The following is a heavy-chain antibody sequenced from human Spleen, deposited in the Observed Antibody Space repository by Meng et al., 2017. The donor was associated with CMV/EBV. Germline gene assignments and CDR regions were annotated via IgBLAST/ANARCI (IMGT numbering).Heavy chain of an antibody. D-gene: IGHD6-13*01. CDR2: VYHNGSA. V-gene: IGHV4-4*02. CDR3: ARVRIAAAGTGVEYFDY. CDR1: GCSISSNNW. J-gene: IGHJ4*02. Sequence: QLHLQESGPGLAKPSGTLSLTCAVSGCSISSNNWWSWVRQPPGKGLEWIGEVYHNGSANYNPSLKSRVTISVDKSKNQFSLKLSSVTAADTAVYYCARVRIAAAGTGVEYFDYWGQGTLVTVSS.